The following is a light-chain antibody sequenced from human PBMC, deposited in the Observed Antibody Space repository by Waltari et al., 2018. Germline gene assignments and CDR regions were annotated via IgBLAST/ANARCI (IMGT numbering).Light chain of an antibody. CDR3: QQYNNWPQT. V-gene: IGKV3-15*01. CDR1: QSVSSN. CDR2: GAS. Sequence: EIVMTQSPATLSVSPGERATLSCRASQSVSSNLAWYQQKPGQAPRLLSYGASTRATGNPARFSGSGYGTEFTLTISSLQSEDFAVYYCQQYNNWPQTFGQGTKVEIK. J-gene: IGKJ1*01.